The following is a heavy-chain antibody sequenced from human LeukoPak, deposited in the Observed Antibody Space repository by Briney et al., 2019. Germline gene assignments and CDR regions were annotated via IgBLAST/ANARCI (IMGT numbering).Heavy chain of an antibody. J-gene: IGHJ4*02. D-gene: IGHD1-26*01. CDR3: ARAPFYSGLDF. CDR1: GFTFSSYA. V-gene: IGHV3-30-3*01. CDR2: ISYDGTNK. Sequence: GGSLRLSCAASGFTFSSYAMHWVRQAPGKGLEWVAMISYDGTNKYYADSVKGRFTISRDNSQNTLYLQMNSLRAEDTAVYYCARAPFYSGLDFWAQGTLVTVSS.